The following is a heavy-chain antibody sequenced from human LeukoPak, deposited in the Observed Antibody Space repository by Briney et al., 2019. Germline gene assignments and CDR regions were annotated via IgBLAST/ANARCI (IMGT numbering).Heavy chain of an antibody. CDR1: GGXISSYY. CDR3: ARSYSGSSYFDY. CDR2: IYYSGST. D-gene: IGHD1-26*01. J-gene: IGHJ4*02. V-gene: IGHV4-59*08. Sequence: SETLSLTCTVSGGXISSYYWSWIRQPPGKGLEWIGYIYYSGSTNYNPSLKSRVTISVDTSKNQFSLKLSSVTAADTAVYYCARSYSGSSYFDYWGQGTLVTVSS.